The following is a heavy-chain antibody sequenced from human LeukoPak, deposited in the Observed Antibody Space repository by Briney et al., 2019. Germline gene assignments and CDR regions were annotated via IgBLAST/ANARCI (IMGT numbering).Heavy chain of an antibody. CDR3: AKGDDSSGRNWFDS. J-gene: IGHJ5*01. V-gene: IGHV3-23*01. D-gene: IGHD3-22*01. CDR1: GFTFSSYA. Sequence: PGGSLRPSCAASGFTFSSYAMSWVRQAPGKGLEWVSAVSGGGTTTHNADSGEGRFSSSRDNSKNTLFLHMNSLRVDDTAVYYCAKGDDSSGRNWFDSWGQGTLVTVSS. CDR2: VSGGGTTT.